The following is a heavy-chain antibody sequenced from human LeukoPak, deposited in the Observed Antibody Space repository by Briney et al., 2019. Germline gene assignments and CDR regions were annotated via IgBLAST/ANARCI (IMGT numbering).Heavy chain of an antibody. CDR2: ISYDGSNK. CDR3: ARDWRALTYYDFWSGHSDYYYYMDV. D-gene: IGHD3-3*01. CDR1: GFTFSSYA. Sequence: PGGSLRLSCAASGFTFSSYAMHWVRQAPGKGLEWVAVISYDGSNKYYADSVKGRFTISRDNSKNTLYLQMNSLRAEDTAVYYCARDWRALTYYDFWSGHSDYYYYMDVWGKGTTFTVSS. V-gene: IGHV3-30*04. J-gene: IGHJ6*03.